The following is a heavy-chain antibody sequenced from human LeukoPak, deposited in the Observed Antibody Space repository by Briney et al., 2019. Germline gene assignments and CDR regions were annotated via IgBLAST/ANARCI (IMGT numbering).Heavy chain of an antibody. V-gene: IGHV4-34*01. D-gene: IGHD3-10*01. CDR1: GGSLSGYY. Sequence: PSQTLSLTCAVYGGSLSGYYWSWIRQPPRNGQEWIGEINHSGSTNYNPSLKSRVTISVDTSKNQSSLKLSPVTAADTAVDYCARGWWSDLVRGVPSFDWDYWGQGTLVTVS. CDR2: INHSGST. CDR3: ARGWWSDLVRGVPSFDWDY. J-gene: IGHJ4*02.